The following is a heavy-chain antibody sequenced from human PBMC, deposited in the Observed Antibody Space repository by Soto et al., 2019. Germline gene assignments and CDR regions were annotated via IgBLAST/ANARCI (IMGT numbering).Heavy chain of an antibody. V-gene: IGHV3-7*01. CDR1: GFTFSSYW. D-gene: IGHD3-3*01. J-gene: IGHJ4*02. Sequence: GGSLRLSCAAFGFTFSSYWMSWVRQAPGKGLEWVANIKQDGSEKYYVDSVKGRFTISRDNAKNSLYLQMNSLRAEDTAVYYCASDDTWSGYYFYWGQGTLVTVSS. CDR2: IKQDGSEK. CDR3: ASDDTWSGYYFY.